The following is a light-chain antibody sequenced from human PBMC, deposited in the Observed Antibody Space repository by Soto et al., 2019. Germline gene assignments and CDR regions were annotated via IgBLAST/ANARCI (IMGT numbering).Light chain of an antibody. Sequence: DIKMPQSPSSLSASVGDRVTVTCRASQSISTHLNRPQQKPGKAPNLLIYAPSTLQTGVPSRFSGSGSGTDFTLNISSLQPEDFATDYSQQSQQSYSSPLTFGGGTKVEIK. CDR1: QSISTH. J-gene: IGKJ4*01. CDR2: APS. CDR3: QQSQQSYSSPLT. V-gene: IGKV1-39*01.